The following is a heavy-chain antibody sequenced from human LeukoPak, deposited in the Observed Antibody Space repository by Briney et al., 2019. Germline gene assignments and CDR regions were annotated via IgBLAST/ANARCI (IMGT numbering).Heavy chain of an antibody. V-gene: IGHV3-9*01. D-gene: IGHD6-19*01. CDR3: ARTNNAYSSGWYLGTTDY. J-gene: IGHJ4*02. Sequence: GGSLRLSCAASGFTFDDYAMHWARQAPGKGLEWISGISWNSGSIGYADSVKGRFTISRDNAKNSLYLQMNSLRAEDTALYYCARTNNAYSSGWYLGTTDYWGQGSLVTVSS. CDR1: GFTFDDYA. CDR2: ISWNSGSI.